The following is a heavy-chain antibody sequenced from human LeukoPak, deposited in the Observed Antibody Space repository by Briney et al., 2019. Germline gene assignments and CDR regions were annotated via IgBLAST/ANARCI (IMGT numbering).Heavy chain of an antibody. V-gene: IGHV4-30-4*01. CDR3: ARPYYYDSRIDP. Sequence: SETLSLTCTVSGGSITSGDYYWSWIRQPPGKGLEWIAYMYYSGSTYYNPSLKSRVTMSADTSKNQFSLKLSSVTAADTAVYYCARPYYYDSRIDPWGQGTLVTVPS. J-gene: IGHJ5*02. D-gene: IGHD3-22*01. CDR2: MYYSGST. CDR1: GGSITSGDYY.